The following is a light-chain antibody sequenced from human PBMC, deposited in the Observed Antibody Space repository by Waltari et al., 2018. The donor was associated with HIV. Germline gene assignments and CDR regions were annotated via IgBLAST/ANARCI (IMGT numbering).Light chain of an antibody. V-gene: IGLV2-23*02. CDR1: SSHLGTSNV. J-gene: IGLJ1*01. CDR3: CSYASSTTFEV. CDR2: EDT. Sequence: QSALTQPASVSGSPGQSITISCTGTSSHLGTSNVLSWFQHPPGKAPKLMIYEDTKRPPGVSNRFSGSKSGNTASLTISGLQGEDEADYYCCSYASSTTFEVFGTGTKVTVL.